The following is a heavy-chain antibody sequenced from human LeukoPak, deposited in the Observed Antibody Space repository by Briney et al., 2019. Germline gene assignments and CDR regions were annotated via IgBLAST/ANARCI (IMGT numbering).Heavy chain of an antibody. D-gene: IGHD6-6*01. CDR1: GFTFSSYG. J-gene: IGHJ4*02. V-gene: IGHV3-30*02. Sequence: PGGSLRLSCAASGFTFSSYGMHWVRQAPGKGLEWVAVIWYDGSNKYYADSVKGRFTISRDNSKNTLYLQMNSLRAEDTAVYYCAKVGHSSSSSFDYWGQGTLVTVSS. CDR2: IWYDGSNK. CDR3: AKVGHSSSSSFDY.